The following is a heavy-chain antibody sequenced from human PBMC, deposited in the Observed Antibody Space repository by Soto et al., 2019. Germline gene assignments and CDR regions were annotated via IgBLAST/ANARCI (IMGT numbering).Heavy chain of an antibody. CDR1: GFTFSSYG. CDR3: AKDLFRVVVVAATVSWFDP. D-gene: IGHD2-15*01. V-gene: IGHV3-30*18. J-gene: IGHJ5*02. CDR2: ISYDGSNK. Sequence: GGSLRLSCAASGFTFSSYGMHWVRQAQGKGLEWVAVISYDGSNKYYADSVKGRFTISRDNSKNTLYLQMNSLRAEDTAVYYCAKDLFRVVVVAATVSWFDPWGQGTLVTVSS.